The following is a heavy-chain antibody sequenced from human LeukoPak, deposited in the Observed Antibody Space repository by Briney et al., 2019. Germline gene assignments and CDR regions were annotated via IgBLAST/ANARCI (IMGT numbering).Heavy chain of an antibody. J-gene: IGHJ4*02. D-gene: IGHD6-19*01. CDR1: GYTFTGYY. CDR2: INPNSGGT. CDR3: ARARIAVACRGFSY. Sequence: ASVKVSCKASGYTFTGYYMHWVRQAPGQGLEWMGWINPNSGGTNYAQKFQGRVTMTRDTSISTAYMELSRLRSDDTAVYYCARARIAVACRGFSYWGQGTLVTVSS. V-gene: IGHV1-2*02.